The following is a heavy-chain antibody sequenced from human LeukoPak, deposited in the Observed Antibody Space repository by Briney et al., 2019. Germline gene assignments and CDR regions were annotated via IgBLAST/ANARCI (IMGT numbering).Heavy chain of an antibody. V-gene: IGHV3-30*04. CDR2: ISYDGSNK. CDR3: AVAATWDPQYDY. CDR1: GFTFSSYA. J-gene: IGHJ4*02. D-gene: IGHD2-15*01. Sequence: GGSLRLSCAVSGFTFSSYAMHWVRQAPGKGLEWVAVISYDGSNKYYADSVKGRFTISRDNSKNTLYLQMNSLRAEDTAVYYCAVAATWDPQYDYWGQGTLVTVSS.